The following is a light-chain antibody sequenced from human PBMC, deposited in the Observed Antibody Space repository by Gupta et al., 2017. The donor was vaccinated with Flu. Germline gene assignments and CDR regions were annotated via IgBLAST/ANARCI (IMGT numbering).Light chain of an antibody. CDR1: SNDVGGSNR. J-gene: IGLJ1*01. V-gene: IGLV2-11*01. CDR2: DVT. Sequence: QSDPTQPRSVSGCPGQSVTISCTGSSNDVGGSNRVSWYQQRPGKAPKLILYDVTERPSGVPDRFSGSKSGNTASLTISGLQADDEADYYCSSHAGRVTWVFVTGTTVTVL. CDR3: SSHAGRVTWV.